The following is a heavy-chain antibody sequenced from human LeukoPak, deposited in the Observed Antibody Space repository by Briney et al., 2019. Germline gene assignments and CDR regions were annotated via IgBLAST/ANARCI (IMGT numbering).Heavy chain of an antibody. CDR2: ISSSGSTI. Sequence: GGSLRLSCAASGFTFSSYEMNWVRQAPGKGLEWVSYISSSGSTIYYADSVKGRFTISRDNAKNSLYLQMNSLRAEDTAVYYCTVLWELLSSGLDYWGQGTLVTVSS. V-gene: IGHV3-48*03. D-gene: IGHD1-26*01. CDR1: GFTFSSYE. CDR3: TVLWELLSSGLDY. J-gene: IGHJ4*02.